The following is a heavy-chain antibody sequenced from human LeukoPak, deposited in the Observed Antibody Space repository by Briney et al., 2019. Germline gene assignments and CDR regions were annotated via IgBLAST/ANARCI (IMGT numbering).Heavy chain of an antibody. CDR1: GYTFTGYY. J-gene: IGHJ3*02. Sequence: ASVKVSCKASGYTFTGYYIHWVRQAPGQGLEWMGWIKPNSGGTNYAQKFQGRVTMTRDTSISTAYMELSSLRSEDTAVYYCARDSHGDYTFDIWGQGTMVTVSS. CDR3: ARDSHGDYTFDI. CDR2: IKPNSGGT. D-gene: IGHD4-17*01. V-gene: IGHV1-2*02.